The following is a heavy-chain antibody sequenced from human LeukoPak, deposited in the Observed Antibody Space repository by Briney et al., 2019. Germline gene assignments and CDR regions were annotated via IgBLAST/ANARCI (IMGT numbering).Heavy chain of an antibody. CDR2: IYSGGST. CDR3: ARYYYDSSGYPYYFDY. Sequence: GGSLRLSCAASGFIVSSNYMSWVRQAPGKGLEWVSVIYSGGSTYYADSVKGRFTISRDNSKNTLYPQMNSLRAEDAAVYYCARYYYDSSGYPYYFDYWGQGTLVTVSS. CDR1: GFIVSSNY. V-gene: IGHV3-53*01. D-gene: IGHD3-22*01. J-gene: IGHJ4*02.